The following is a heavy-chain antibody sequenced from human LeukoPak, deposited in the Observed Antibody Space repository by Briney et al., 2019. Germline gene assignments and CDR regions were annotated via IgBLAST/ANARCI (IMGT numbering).Heavy chain of an antibody. D-gene: IGHD2-2*01. V-gene: IGHV4-4*02. Sequence: SGTLSLTCAVSGGSITSSNWWTWVRQAPGKGLEWIGEVYYSGITNYNPSLKSRLTLSVDMSKNQFSQKLSSVTAADTAVYYCARGRKVVVPAAIFDYWGQGTLVTVSS. CDR3: ARGRKVVVPAAIFDY. CDR2: VYYSGIT. J-gene: IGHJ4*02. CDR1: GGSITSSNW.